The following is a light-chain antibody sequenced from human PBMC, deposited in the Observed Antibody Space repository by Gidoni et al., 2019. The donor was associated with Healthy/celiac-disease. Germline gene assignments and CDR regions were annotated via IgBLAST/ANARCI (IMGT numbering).Light chain of an antibody. CDR2: GAS. V-gene: IGKV3-15*01. CDR1: QSVSSN. Sequence: DIVVTHSPATLAVSPGERATLSCRASQSVSSNLAWYQLKPGQAPRLLIYGASPRATGIPARFSGSGSGTEFTLTISSLQSEDFAVYYCQQYNNWPPWTFGQGTKVEIK. J-gene: IGKJ1*01. CDR3: QQYNNWPPWT.